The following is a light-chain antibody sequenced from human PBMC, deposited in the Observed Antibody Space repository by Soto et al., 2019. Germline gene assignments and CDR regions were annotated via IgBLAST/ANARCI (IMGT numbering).Light chain of an antibody. CDR2: AAP. CDR3: QNYSSVPV. Sequence: DIQMTQSPTSLSASVGDRVTITCRASQDIRNFVAWYQQKPGKAPKLLIYAAPTLQSGVPSRFSGSGSGTDFTLTINSLQPEDVATYSCQNYSSVPVFGPGTKVEIK. V-gene: IGKV1-27*01. CDR1: QDIRNF. J-gene: IGKJ3*01.